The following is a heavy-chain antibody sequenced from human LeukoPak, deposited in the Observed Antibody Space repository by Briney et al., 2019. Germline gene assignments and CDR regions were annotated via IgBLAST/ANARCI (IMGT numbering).Heavy chain of an antibody. CDR1: GGTFISYA. CDR3: ARHLPRRGHLGGCPFDY. CDR2: IIPIFGTA. V-gene: IGHV1-69*05. D-gene: IGHD3-16*01. J-gene: IGHJ4*02. Sequence: ASVKVSCKASGGTFISYAISWVRQAPGQGLEWMGRIIPIFGTANYAQKFHGRVTITTDESTSTAYMELSSLIFEGTAVYYCARHLPRRGHLGGCPFDYWGQGTLVTVSS.